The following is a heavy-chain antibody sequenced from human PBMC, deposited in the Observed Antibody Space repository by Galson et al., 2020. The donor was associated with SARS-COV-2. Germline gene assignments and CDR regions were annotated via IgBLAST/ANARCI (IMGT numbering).Heavy chain of an antibody. CDR1: GYNFTSYY. J-gene: IGHJ6*03. CDR3: ARDQYQRYSQWLVLGEAYYYYYMDV. D-gene: IGHD6-19*01. Sequence: GESMTISCKASGYNFTSYYMHWVRQAPGQGLEWMGIINPSGGSTSYAQKFQGRVTMTRDTSTSTVYMELSSLRSEGTAVYYCARDQYQRYSQWLVLGEAYYYYYMDVWGKGTTVTVSS. V-gene: IGHV1-46*01. CDR2: INPSGGST.